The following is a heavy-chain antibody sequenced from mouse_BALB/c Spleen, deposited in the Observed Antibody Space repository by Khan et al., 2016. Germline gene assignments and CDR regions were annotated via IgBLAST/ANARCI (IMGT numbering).Heavy chain of an antibody. D-gene: IGHD2-1*01. J-gene: IGHJ4*01. CDR1: GYAFTNYL. CDR2: INPGSGGT. CDR3: ARDDGNYYAMDY. Sequence: QIQLVQSGAELVRPGTSVKVSCKASGYAFTNYLIEWVKQRPGQGLEWIGVINPGSGGTNYTEKFKGKATLTADKSSSTAYMQLSSLTSDDSAVYFCARDDGNYYAMDYWGQGTSVTVSS. V-gene: IGHV1-54*03.